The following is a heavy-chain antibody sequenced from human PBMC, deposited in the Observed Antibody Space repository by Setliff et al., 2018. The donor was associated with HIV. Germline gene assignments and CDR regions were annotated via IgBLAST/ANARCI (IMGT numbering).Heavy chain of an antibody. CDR3: ARAYYDSVWGSHRYRFYYFDY. J-gene: IGHJ4*02. D-gene: IGHD3-16*02. CDR1: GYTFTNYY. CDR2: INPSDNRT. V-gene: IGHV1-46*01. Sequence: ASVKVSCKASGYTFTNYYMHWVRQAPGQGLEWMGIINPSDNRTYYAQKFQGRVTMTRDTSTSSVYMELRSLRSEDTAVYYCARAYYDSVWGSHRYRFYYFDYWGQGSLVTVSS.